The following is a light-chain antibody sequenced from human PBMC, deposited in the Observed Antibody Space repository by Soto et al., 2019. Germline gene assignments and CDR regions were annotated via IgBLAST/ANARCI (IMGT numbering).Light chain of an antibody. J-gene: IGLJ2*01. CDR2: EVS. CDR3: SSYTSSSFVV. V-gene: IGLV2-14*02. CDR1: SSDVGSYDL. Sequence: QSALTQPASVSGSPGQSITISCTGTSSDVGSYDLVSWYQQYPGKAPKLMIYEVSNRPSGVSNRFSGSKSGNTASLTISGLQAEDEADYYCSSYTSSSFVVFGGGTKLTVL.